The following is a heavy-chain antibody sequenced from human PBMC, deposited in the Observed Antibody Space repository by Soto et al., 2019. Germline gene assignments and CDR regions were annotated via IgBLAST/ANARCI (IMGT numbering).Heavy chain of an antibody. CDR2: IYYSGGT. Sequence: SEPLSLTCSVSGGPMTSGAYYWSWIRQPAGEGLEWMWYIYYSGGTSSSPSLESRLTQSVDTSRNQFSLKLRSVTAADTTVYYCARGLGAYGGNPYFDSWGQGTLVTVSS. CDR1: GGPMTSGAYY. D-gene: IGHD2-15*01. V-gene: IGHV4-30-4*01. J-gene: IGHJ4*02. CDR3: ARGLGAYGGNPYFDS.